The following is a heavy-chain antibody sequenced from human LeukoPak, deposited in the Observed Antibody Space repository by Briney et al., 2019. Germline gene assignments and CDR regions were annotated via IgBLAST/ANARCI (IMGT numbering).Heavy chain of an antibody. CDR2: ISYDGSNK. V-gene: IGHV3-30*18. CDR1: GFTFSSYG. Sequence: GGSLRLSCAASGFTFSSYGMHWVRQAPGKGLEWVAVISYDGSNKYYADSVKGRFTISRDNSKNTLYLQMNSLRAEDTAVYYCANYHVAVAGPHYYYYRIHVWGQGTTVTVSS. D-gene: IGHD6-19*01. J-gene: IGHJ6*02. CDR3: ANYHVAVAGPHYYYYRIHV.